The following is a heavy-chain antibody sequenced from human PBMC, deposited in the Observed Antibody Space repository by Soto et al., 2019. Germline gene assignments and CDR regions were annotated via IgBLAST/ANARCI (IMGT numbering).Heavy chain of an antibody. CDR1: GFTFEDFA. CDR2: ISWNSGTL. CDR3: VKDIVPFSHGQRVFES. J-gene: IGHJ4*02. Sequence: EVQLVESGGGLVQPGRSLRLSCAPSGFTFEDFAMHWVRQGPGKGLVWVAGISWNSGTLGYADSVKGRFVISRDNAKKSLYLEMSRLRSEDTALYYWVKDIVPFSHGQRVFESWGQGTLVTVAS. D-gene: IGHD5-18*01. V-gene: IGHV3-9*01.